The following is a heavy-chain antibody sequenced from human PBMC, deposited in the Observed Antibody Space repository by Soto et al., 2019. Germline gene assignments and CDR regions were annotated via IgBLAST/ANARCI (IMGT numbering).Heavy chain of an antibody. CDR1: GGSITDYY. J-gene: IGHJ6*02. CDR2: SHHGWGS. Sequence: QVQLQESGPGLVKSSETLSLTCTVSGGSITDYYWSWIRLPPGKGLEWFGYSHHGWGSDYNPSLRRRVTMALYTSKILLSVKLSSVPSADKAVYYCARDGFGALHGLVDVGGQGTTVIVSS. CDR3: ARDGFGALHGLVDV. D-gene: IGHD3-10*01. V-gene: IGHV4-59*12.